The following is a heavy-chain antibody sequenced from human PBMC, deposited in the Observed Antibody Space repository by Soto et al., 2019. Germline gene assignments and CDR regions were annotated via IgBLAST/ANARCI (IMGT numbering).Heavy chain of an antibody. D-gene: IGHD3-9*01. CDR3: VLRAGDY. J-gene: IGHJ4*02. CDR1: GFTFSSNS. V-gene: IGHV3-23*01. Sequence: EVQLMESGGGVARPGGSLRLSCATSGFTFSSNSMNWVRQVPGKRLEWVSRIGAGDDTTYYKDSVEGRFTISRDDSKGTLYLQMNSLKVEDTAIYFCVLRAGDYWGQGTLVTVSS. CDR2: IGAGDDTT.